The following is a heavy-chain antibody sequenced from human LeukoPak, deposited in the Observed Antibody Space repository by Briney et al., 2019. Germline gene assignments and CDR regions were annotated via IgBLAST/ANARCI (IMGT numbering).Heavy chain of an antibody. D-gene: IGHD2-2*01. V-gene: IGHV4-59*01. CDR1: GGSFSGYY. J-gene: IGHJ2*01. Sequence: ASETLSLTCAVYGGSFSGYYWSWLRQPPGKRPECIGYSFYSGSTNYNPSLKSRVTISVDRSKSQFSLKLNSVTAADTAVYYCARGRTTSSYWSFDLWGRGTLVTVSS. CDR2: SFYSGST. CDR3: ARGRTTSSYWSFDL.